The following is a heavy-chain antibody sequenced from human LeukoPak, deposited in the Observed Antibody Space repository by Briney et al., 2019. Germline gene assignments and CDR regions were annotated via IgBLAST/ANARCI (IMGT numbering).Heavy chain of an antibody. Sequence: SETLSLTCTVSGGSISSYYWSWLRQPPGKGLEWIGYIYYSGSTNYNPSLKSRVTISVDTSKNQFSLKLSSVTAADTAVYYCARYGSGSYYPQFDYWGQGTLVTVSS. CDR2: IYYSGST. CDR1: GGSISSYY. V-gene: IGHV4-59*08. CDR3: ARYGSGSYYPQFDY. D-gene: IGHD3-10*01. J-gene: IGHJ4*02.